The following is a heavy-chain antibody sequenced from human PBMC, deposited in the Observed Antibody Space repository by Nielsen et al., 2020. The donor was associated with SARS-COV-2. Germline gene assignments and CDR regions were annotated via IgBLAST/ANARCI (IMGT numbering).Heavy chain of an antibody. V-gene: IGHV3-9*01. CDR3: AKLPGYSSSWNDY. CDR1: GFTFDDYA. CDR2: ISWNSGSI. D-gene: IGHD6-13*01. J-gene: IGHJ4*02. Sequence: GGSLRLSCAASGFTFDDYAMHWVRQAPGKGLEWVSGISWNSGSIGYADSVKGRFTISRDNAKNSLYLQMNSLRAEDTALYYCAKLPGYSSSWNDYWGQGTLVTVSS.